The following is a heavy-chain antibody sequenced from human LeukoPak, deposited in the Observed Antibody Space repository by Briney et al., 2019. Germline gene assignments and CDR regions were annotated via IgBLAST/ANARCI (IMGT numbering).Heavy chain of an antibody. CDR2: ISSSGGST. Sequence: GGSLRLSCAASGYTFSSYAISWVRQAPGEGLEWVSAISSSGGSTYYADSVKGRFTISRDNSKNTLYLQMNSLRAEDTAVYYCAKGLVCCGSYYDYWGQGTLVTVSS. V-gene: IGHV3-23*01. CDR3: AKGLVCCGSYYDY. D-gene: IGHD3-16*01. J-gene: IGHJ4*02. CDR1: GYTFSSYA.